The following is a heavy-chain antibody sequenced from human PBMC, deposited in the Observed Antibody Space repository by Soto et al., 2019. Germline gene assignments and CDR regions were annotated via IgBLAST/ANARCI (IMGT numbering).Heavy chain of an antibody. Sequence: PSETLSLTCAVNGGSFSDNYWTWIRQPPGKRPEWIGEINHSGNTNYNPSLKSRVTISVDTSKNQFSLKMSSVTAADTAVYYCAKGRRELGYWGQGTRVTVSS. CDR1: GGSFSDNY. J-gene: IGHJ4*02. CDR2: INHSGNT. V-gene: IGHV4-34*01. D-gene: IGHD3-10*01. CDR3: AKGRRELGY.